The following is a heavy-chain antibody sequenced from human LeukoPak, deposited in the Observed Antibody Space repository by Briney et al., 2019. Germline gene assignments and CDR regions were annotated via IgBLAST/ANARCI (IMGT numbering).Heavy chain of an antibody. V-gene: IGHV4-34*01. CDR2: INHSGST. CDR1: GGSFSGYY. D-gene: IGHD2-2*01. Sequence: SETLSLTCAVYGGSFSGYYWSWIRQPPGKGLEWIGEINHSGSTNYNPSLKSRVTISVDTSKDQFSLKLSSVTAADTAVYYCARGQHIRIVVVPAAKSRYGMDVWGKGTTVTVSS. J-gene: IGHJ6*04. CDR3: ARGQHIRIVVVPAAKSRYGMDV.